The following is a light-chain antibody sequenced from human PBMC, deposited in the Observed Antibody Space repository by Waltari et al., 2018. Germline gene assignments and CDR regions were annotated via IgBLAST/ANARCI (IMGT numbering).Light chain of an antibody. V-gene: IGLV4-69*02. Sequence: QLVLTQSPSASASLGASVKLTCTLSSGHSSYAIAWHQQQPEKGPRYLMKVYSDGSHTKGDGIPDRFSGSSSGAERYLTISSLQSEDEADYYCQTWGTGIGVFGGGTQLTVL. CDR2: VYSDGSH. CDR1: SGHSSYA. CDR3: QTWGTGIGV. J-gene: IGLJ7*01.